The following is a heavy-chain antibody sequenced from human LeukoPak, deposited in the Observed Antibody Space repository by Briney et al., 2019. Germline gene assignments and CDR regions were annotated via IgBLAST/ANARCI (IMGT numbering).Heavy chain of an antibody. V-gene: IGHV4-59*01. CDR1: GGSISSYY. D-gene: IGHD5-18*01. CDR3: ARGYMAVYFDY. J-gene: IGHJ4*02. CDR2: IYYSGST. Sequence: SETLSLTCTVSGGSISSYYWSWIRQPPGKGLEWIGYIYYSGSTNYNPSLKSRVTISVDTSKNQFSLKLSSVTAADTAVYSCARGYMAVYFDYWGQGTLVTVSS.